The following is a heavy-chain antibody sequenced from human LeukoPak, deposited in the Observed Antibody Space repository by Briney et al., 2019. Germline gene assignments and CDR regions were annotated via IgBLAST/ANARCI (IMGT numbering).Heavy chain of an antibody. J-gene: IGHJ4*02. Sequence: GGSLRLSCAASGFPFSPDWMSWVRQAPGKGLEWVAMIKKSGSETHYVDSVKGRFTISRDSARNSLDLQMSSLKADDTAVYYCASLDTAAIRTGGYWGQGTLVTVSS. D-gene: IGHD5-18*01. CDR1: GFPFSPDW. V-gene: IGHV3-7*01. CDR2: IKKSGSET. CDR3: ASLDTAAIRTGGY.